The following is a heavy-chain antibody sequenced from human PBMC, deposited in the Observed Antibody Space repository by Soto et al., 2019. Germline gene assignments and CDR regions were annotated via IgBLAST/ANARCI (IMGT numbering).Heavy chain of an antibody. CDR1: GFTFSSYG. D-gene: IGHD5-18*01. J-gene: IGHJ5*02. CDR2: ISYDGSNK. V-gene: IGHV3-30*18. CDR3: AKDGGYSYALYNWFDP. Sequence: RRLSCAASGFTFSSYGMHWVRQAPGKGLEWVAVISYDGSNKYYADSVKGRFTISRDNSKNTLYLQMNSLRAEDTAVYYCAKDGGYSYALYNWFDPWGQGTLVTVSS.